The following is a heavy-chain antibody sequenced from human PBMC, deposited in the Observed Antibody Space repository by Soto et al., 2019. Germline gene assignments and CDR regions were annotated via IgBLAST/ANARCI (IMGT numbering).Heavy chain of an antibody. Sequence: QVQVQESGPGLVKASETLSLTCTVSGGSITSGGNYWGWIRQPPGKGLEWLGSIYYSGGAYYNPSLRSRITMSVDTSKNGSSVSLSAVTAAGTAIFYGGRHRRVYHYYYAPEVGGQGTRVTVCS. J-gene: IGHJ6*02. CDR3: GRHRRVYHYYYAPEV. V-gene: IGHV4-39*01. CDR2: IYYSGGA. CDR1: GGSITSGGNY.